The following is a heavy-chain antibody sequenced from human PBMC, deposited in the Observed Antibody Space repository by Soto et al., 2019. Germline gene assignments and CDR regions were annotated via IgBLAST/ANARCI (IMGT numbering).Heavy chain of an antibody. J-gene: IGHJ4*02. CDR3: ARARAYATGPLDF. CDR1: GFTFTSYT. D-gene: IGHD2-2*01. CDR2: ISSSSDYI. V-gene: IGHV3-21*06. Sequence: GGSLRLSCAASGFTFTSYTMNWVRQAPGKGLEWVSSISSSSDYIYCADSMKGRVTISRDNAKNSLFLDMNSLTGEDTAVYYCARARAYATGPLDFWGQGTLVTVSS.